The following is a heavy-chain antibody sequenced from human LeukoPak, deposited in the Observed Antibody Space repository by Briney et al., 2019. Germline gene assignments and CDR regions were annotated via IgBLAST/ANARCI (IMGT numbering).Heavy chain of an antibody. CDR2: IWYDGSNK. V-gene: IGHV3-33*06. Sequence: GRSLRLSCAASGFTFSSYGMHWVRQAPGKGLEWVAVIWYDGSNKYYADSVKGRFTISRDNSKNTLYLQMNSLRAEDTAAYCCAKDLTTGTLSFDYWGQGTLVTVSS. D-gene: IGHD1-1*01. J-gene: IGHJ4*02. CDR1: GFTFSSYG. CDR3: AKDLTTGTLSFDY.